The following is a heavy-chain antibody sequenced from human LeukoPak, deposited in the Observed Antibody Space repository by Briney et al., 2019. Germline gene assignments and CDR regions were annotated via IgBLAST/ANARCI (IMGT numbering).Heavy chain of an antibody. CDR3: ARAVVRGVIIHFDY. Sequence: GGSLRLSCAASGLTVSSNYMSWVRQAPGKGLEWVSVIYTGGSTYYADSVKGRFTISSDNSKNTLYLQTHSLRAEDTAVYYCARAVVRGVIIHFDYWGQGTLVTVSS. J-gene: IGHJ4*02. CDR2: IYTGGST. CDR1: GLTVSSNY. D-gene: IGHD3-10*01. V-gene: IGHV3-53*01.